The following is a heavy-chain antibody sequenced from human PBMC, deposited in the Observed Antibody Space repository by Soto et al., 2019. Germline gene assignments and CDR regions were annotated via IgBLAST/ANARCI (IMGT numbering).Heavy chain of an antibody. D-gene: IGHD2-2*01. CDR1: GYTFNSYG. Sequence: ASVKVSCKASGYTFNSYGISWVRQAPGQGLEWMGWISAYNGNTNYTQKVQGRVTMTTDTSTSTAYMELRSLRSDDTAVYYCARDLEYQPQYPWGQGTLVTVSS. CDR3: ARDLEYQPQYP. J-gene: IGHJ5*02. V-gene: IGHV1-18*04. CDR2: ISAYNGNT.